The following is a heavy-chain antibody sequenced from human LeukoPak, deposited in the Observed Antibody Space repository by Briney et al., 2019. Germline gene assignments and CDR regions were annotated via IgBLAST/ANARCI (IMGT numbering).Heavy chain of an antibody. J-gene: IGHJ6*03. V-gene: IGHV1-69*05. D-gene: IGHD4-11*01. CDR2: IIPIFGTA. Sequence: GASVKVSCKASGGTISSYAISWVRQAPGQGLEWMGGIIPIFGTANYAQKFQGRVTITTDESTSTAYMELSSLRSEDTAVYYCAFGYSNYFGYYYYYMDVWGKGTTVTVSS. CDR3: AFGYSNYFGYYYYYMDV. CDR1: GGTISSYA.